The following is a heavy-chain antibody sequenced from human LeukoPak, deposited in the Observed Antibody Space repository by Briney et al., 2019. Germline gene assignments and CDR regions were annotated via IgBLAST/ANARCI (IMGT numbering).Heavy chain of an antibody. CDR1: GGSISSSNYH. Sequence: PSETLSLTCTVSGGSISSSNYHWGWIRQPPGKGLEWIGSIYYSGNTYYNPSLKSRVTISVDTSKNHFSLKLSSVTAADTAVYYCARHFYETSGYLDYWGQGTLVTVSS. D-gene: IGHD3-22*01. CDR2: IYYSGNT. V-gene: IGHV4-39*02. CDR3: ARHFYETSGYLDY. J-gene: IGHJ4*02.